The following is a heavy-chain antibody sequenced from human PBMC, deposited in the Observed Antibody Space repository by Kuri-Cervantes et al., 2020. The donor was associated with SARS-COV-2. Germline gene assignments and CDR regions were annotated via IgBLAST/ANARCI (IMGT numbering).Heavy chain of an antibody. CDR3: ASLDHGLGSYYHTFPHDY. CDR1: GFTFSSYD. CDR2: IGTAGDT. J-gene: IGHJ4*02. Sequence: GESLKISCAACGFTFSSYDMHWVRQATGKGLEWVSAIGTAGDTYYPGSVKGQFTISRENAKNSLYLQMNSLRAGDTAVYYCASLDHGLGSYYHTFPHDYWGLGTLVTVSS. V-gene: IGHV3-13*03. D-gene: IGHD3-10*01.